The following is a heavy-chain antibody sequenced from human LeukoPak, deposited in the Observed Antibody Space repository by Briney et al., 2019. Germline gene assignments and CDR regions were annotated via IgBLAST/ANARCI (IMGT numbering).Heavy chain of an antibody. J-gene: IGHJ4*02. CDR2: INWNGGST. Sequence: GGSLRLSCAASGLTFDDYGMSWVRQAPGKGLEWVSGINWNGGSTGYADSVKGRFTISRDNAKNSLYLQMNSLRAEDTALYYCARVGYSSGHYYFDYWGQGTLVTVSS. V-gene: IGHV3-20*04. D-gene: IGHD6-19*01. CDR1: GLTFDDYG. CDR3: ARVGYSSGHYYFDY.